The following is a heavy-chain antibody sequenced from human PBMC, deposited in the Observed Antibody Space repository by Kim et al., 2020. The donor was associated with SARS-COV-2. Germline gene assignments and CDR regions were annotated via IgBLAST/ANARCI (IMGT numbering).Heavy chain of an antibody. CDR3: ARVPGSGSWDGMDV. J-gene: IGHJ6*02. CDR2: IIPIFGTA. V-gene: IGHV1-69*13. D-gene: IGHD3-10*01. Sequence: SVKVSCKASGGTFSSYAISWVRQAPGQGLEWMGGIIPIFGTANYAQKFQGRVTITADESTSTAYMELSSLRSEDTAVYYCARVPGSGSWDGMDVWGQGTTVTVSS. CDR1: GGTFSSYA.